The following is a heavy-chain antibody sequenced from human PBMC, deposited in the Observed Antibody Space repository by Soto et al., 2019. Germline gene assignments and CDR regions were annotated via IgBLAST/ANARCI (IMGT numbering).Heavy chain of an antibody. CDR1: GYTFTGYY. CDR2: INPNSGGT. J-gene: IGHJ6*03. V-gene: IGHV1-2*04. Sequence: ASVKVSCKASGYTFTGYYMHWVRQAPGQGLEWMGWINPNSGGTNYAQKFQGWVTMTRDTSISTAYMELSRLRSDDTAVYYCARDLGMGSGSYPPPNYYYYYYMDVWGKGTTVTVSS. D-gene: IGHD3-10*01. CDR3: ARDLGMGSGSYPPPNYYYYYYMDV.